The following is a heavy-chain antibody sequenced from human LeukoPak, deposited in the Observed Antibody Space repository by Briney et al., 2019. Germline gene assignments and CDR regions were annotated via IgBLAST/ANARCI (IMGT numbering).Heavy chain of an antibody. D-gene: IGHD7-27*01. V-gene: IGHV3-53*01. CDR2: IYNDGST. Sequence: PGGSLRLSCAASGFTVSNNYMTWVRQAPGKGLEWVSIIYNDGSTFYADSVKGRFILSRDNSNNTVYLQINNLGAGDTAVYYCAIDINWVGGYWGQGTLVTVSS. CDR1: GFTVSNNY. CDR3: AIDINWVGGY. J-gene: IGHJ4*02.